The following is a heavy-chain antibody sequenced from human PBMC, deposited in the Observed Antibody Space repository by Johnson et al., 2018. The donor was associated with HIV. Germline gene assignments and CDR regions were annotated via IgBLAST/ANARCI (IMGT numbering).Heavy chain of an antibody. D-gene: IGHD2-21*01. CDR1: EFTFSTYT. CDR3: VTECVDWWCLNAFDI. Sequence: VQLVESGGGVVQPARSLGLSCSASEFTFSTYTVHWVRQAPGKGLEWVGRIKSKTDGGTTDYASPVKGRFTISRDDSKTTLSLQMNSLKTEDTAVYYCVTECVDWWCLNAFDIWGQGTMVTVSS. V-gene: IGHV3-15*01. CDR2: IKSKTDGGTT. J-gene: IGHJ3*02.